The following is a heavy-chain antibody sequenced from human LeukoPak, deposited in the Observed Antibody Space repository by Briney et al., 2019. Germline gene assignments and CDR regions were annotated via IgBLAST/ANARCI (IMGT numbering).Heavy chain of an antibody. CDR3: ARISSNGPIAVAGTTDY. J-gene: IGHJ4*02. CDR2: IIPILGTS. D-gene: IGHD6-19*01. CDR1: GYTFTSYY. Sequence: SVKVSCKASGYTFTSYYMHWVRQAPGQGLEWMGGIIPILGTSNYAQKFQDRLTITADESTSTAYMELRSLRSDDTAVYYCARISSNGPIAVAGTTDYWGQGTLVTVSS. V-gene: IGHV1-69*13.